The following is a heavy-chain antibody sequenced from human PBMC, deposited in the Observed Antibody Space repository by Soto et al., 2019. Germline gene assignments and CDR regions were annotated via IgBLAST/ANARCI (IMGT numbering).Heavy chain of an antibody. V-gene: IGHV4-39*07. J-gene: IGHJ4*02. CDR3: ARVGYSYGEFDY. Sequence: SETLSLTCTVSGGSISSSSYYWGWIRQPPGKGLEWIGSFYYSGSTYYNPSLKSRVTISVDTSKNQFSLKLSSVTAADTAVYYCARVGYSYGEFDYWGQGTLVTVSS. CDR2: FYYSGST. CDR1: GGSISSSSYY. D-gene: IGHD5-18*01.